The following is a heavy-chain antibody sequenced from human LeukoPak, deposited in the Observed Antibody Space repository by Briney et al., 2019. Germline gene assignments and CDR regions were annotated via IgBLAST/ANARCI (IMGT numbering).Heavy chain of an antibody. Sequence: SETLSLTCTISSGSISSSSYYWGWIRQPPGKGLEWIADIYYSGSTYYNPSLKSRVTISLDTSKNQFSLKVSSVTAADTAVYYCARGYDFWSGSGENYYYMDVWGKGITVTVS. CDR3: ARGYDFWSGSGENYYYMDV. D-gene: IGHD3-3*01. V-gene: IGHV4-39*07. CDR2: IYYSGST. J-gene: IGHJ6*03. CDR1: SGSISSSSYY.